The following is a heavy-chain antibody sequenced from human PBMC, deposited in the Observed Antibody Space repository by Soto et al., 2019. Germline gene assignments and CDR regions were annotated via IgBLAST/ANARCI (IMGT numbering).Heavy chain of an antibody. V-gene: IGHV4-39*01. CDR3: ARLAVAVHYYYYGMDV. CDR1: GGSISSSSYY. D-gene: IGHD6-19*01. J-gene: IGHJ6*02. Sequence: PSETLSLTCTVSGGSISSSSYYWGWIRQPPGKGLEWIGSIYYSGSTYYNPSLKSRVTISVDTSKNQFSLKLSSVTAADTAVYYCARLAVAVHYYYYGMDVWGQGTTDTVSS. CDR2: IYYSGST.